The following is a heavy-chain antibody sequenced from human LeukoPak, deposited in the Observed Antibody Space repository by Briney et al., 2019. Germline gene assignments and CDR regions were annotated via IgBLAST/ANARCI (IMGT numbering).Heavy chain of an antibody. V-gene: IGHV4-30-2*01. D-gene: IGHD1-1*01. Sequence: SETLSLTCAVSGGSISSGGYSWSWLRQPPGRGLEWIGYIYHSGSTYYNPSLKSRVTISVDRSKNQFSLKLSSVTAADTAVYYCARGYEGNYYYYYGMDVWGKGTTVTVSS. CDR1: GGSISSGGYS. CDR2: IYHSGST. CDR3: ARGYEGNYYYYYGMDV. J-gene: IGHJ6*04.